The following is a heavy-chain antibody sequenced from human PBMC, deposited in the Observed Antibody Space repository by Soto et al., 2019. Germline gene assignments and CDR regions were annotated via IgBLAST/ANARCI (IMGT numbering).Heavy chain of an antibody. CDR1: GFTYSSYA. CDR2: ISSNGGST. V-gene: IGHV3-64D*06. CDR3: VKDPRYFDFQP. Sequence: GGSLRLSCSPSGFTYSSYAMHWVRQAPGKGLEYVSAISSNGGSTYYADSVKGRFTISRDNSRNRLYLQMSSLRDEDTAVYYYVKDPRYFDFQPWRQVTLVGVSS. D-gene: IGHD3-9*01. J-gene: IGHJ5*02.